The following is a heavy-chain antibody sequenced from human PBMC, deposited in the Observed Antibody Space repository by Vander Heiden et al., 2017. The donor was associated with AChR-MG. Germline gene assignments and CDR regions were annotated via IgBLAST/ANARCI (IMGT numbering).Heavy chain of an antibody. V-gene: IGHV3-21*01. J-gene: IGHJ6*02. Sequence: EVQLVESGGGLVKPGGSLRLSCAASGFTFSSYSMNWVRQAPGKGLEWFSSISSSSSYIYYADSVKGRFTISRDNAKNSLYLQMNSLRAEDTAVYHCARDTLYRLLYYGMDVWGQGTTVTVSS. D-gene: IGHD2-2*02. CDR1: GFTFSSYS. CDR3: ARDTLYRLLYYGMDV. CDR2: ISSSSSYI.